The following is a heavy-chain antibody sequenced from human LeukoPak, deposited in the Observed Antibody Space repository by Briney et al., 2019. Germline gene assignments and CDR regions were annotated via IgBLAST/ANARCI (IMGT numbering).Heavy chain of an antibody. CDR3: ATDLGVVVPATSFDY. V-gene: IGHV1-24*01. CDR1: GYTLTELS. J-gene: IGHJ4*02. CDR2: FDPEDGET. Sequence: ASVKVSCKVSGYTLTELSMHWVRQAPGKGLEWMGGFDPEDGETIYAQKFQGRVTMTEDTSTDTAYMELSSLRSEDTAVYYCATDLGVVVPATSFDYWGQGTLVTVSS. D-gene: IGHD2-2*01.